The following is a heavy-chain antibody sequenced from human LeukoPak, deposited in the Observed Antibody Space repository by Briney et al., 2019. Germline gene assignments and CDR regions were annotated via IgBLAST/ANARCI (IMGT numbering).Heavy chain of an antibody. Sequence: GGSLRLSCAASGFTFSSYAMSWVRQAPGKGLEWVSAISGSGGSTYYADSVKGRFTISRVNSKNTLYLQMNSLRAEDTAVYYCAKDLRYYDSRDYGMDVWGQGTTVTVSS. J-gene: IGHJ6*02. CDR3: AKDLRYYDSRDYGMDV. CDR2: ISGSGGST. V-gene: IGHV3-23*01. CDR1: GFTFSSYA. D-gene: IGHD3-22*01.